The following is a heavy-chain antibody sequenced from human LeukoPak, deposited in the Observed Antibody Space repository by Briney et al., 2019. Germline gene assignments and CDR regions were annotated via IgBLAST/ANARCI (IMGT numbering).Heavy chain of an antibody. V-gene: IGHV1-46*01. Sequence: GASVKVSCKASGYTFTSYYMHWVRQAPGQGLEWMGIINPSGGSTSYAQKFQGRVTMTRDMSTSTVYMELSSLRSEDTAVYYCARDGDAGIQLFAGIQLFDYWGQGTLVTVSS. J-gene: IGHJ4*02. D-gene: IGHD5-18*01. CDR1: GYTFTSYY. CDR2: INPSGGST. CDR3: ARDGDAGIQLFAGIQLFDY.